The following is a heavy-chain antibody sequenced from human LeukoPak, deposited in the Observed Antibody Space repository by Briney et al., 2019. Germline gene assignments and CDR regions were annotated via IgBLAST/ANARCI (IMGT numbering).Heavy chain of an antibody. Sequence: GGSLRLSCAASGFTFSSYEMNWVRQAPGKGLEWVSYISSGGITIYYADSVKGRSTISRDNAKNSLYLQMNSLRAEDAGVYYCASNYFGSGSMKGDFYYMDVWGKGTTVTISS. V-gene: IGHV3-48*03. D-gene: IGHD3-10*01. J-gene: IGHJ6*03. CDR3: ASNYFGSGSMKGDFYYMDV. CDR1: GFTFSSYE. CDR2: ISSGGITI.